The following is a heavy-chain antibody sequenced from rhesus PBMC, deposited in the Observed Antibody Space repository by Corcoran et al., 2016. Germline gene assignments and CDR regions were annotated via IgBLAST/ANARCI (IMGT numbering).Heavy chain of an antibody. J-gene: IGHJ5-2*02. V-gene: IGHV4-80*01. CDR1: GGSFNSYW. CDR3: AKRNSMDV. CDR2: INGNMVTT. D-gene: IGHD1-32*01. Sequence: QVQLQESGPGQVKPSETLSLTCGVSGGSFNSYWWSWIRQPPGKGLGWIGEINGNMVTTSYTPPLKVRFTISKAAPNGQVCLRLLSVTAADTALYSCAKRNSMDVWGRGLLVTVSS.